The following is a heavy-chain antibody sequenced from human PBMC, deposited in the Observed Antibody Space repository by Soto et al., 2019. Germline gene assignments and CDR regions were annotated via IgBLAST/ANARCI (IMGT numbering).Heavy chain of an antibody. CDR2: IWYDGSNK. J-gene: IGHJ6*02. V-gene: IGHV3-33*01. D-gene: IGHD4-17*01. CDR1: GFTFSSYG. CDR3: ARRDGGDYVDYYYYGMDV. Sequence: QVQLVESGGGVVQPGRSLRLSCAASGFTFSSYGMHWVRQAPGKGLEWVAVIWYDGSNKYYADSVKGRFTISRDNFKNTLYLQMNSLRAEDTAVYYCARRDGGDYVDYYYYGMDVWGQGTTVTVSS.